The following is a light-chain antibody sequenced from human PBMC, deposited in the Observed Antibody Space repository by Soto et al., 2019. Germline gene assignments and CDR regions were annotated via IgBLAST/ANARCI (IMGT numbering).Light chain of an antibody. CDR1: QSIDSW. J-gene: IGKJ4*01. CDR2: KTS. Sequence: DIQMTQSPSILSASVGDRVTITCRASQSIDSWLAWYQQKPGKAPKLLIYKTSNLESGVPSRFSGSGSGTEFSLTISSLQPDDFATYYCQQYKSFSLTFGGGTKVDIK. V-gene: IGKV1-5*03. CDR3: QQYKSFSLT.